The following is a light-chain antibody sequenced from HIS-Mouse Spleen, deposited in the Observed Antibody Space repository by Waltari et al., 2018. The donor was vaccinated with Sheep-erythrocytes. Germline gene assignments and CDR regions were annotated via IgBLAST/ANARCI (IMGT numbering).Light chain of an antibody. Sequence: DTQLTQSPSSLFASVGARVTILCRQSQSISSYLNWYQQKPGKAPKLLIYAASSLQSGVPSRFSGSGSGTDFTLTISSLQPEDFATYYCQQSYSTPQFTFGPGTKVDIK. CDR3: QQSYSTPQFT. V-gene: IGKV1-39*01. CDR1: QSISSY. CDR2: AAS. J-gene: IGKJ3*01.